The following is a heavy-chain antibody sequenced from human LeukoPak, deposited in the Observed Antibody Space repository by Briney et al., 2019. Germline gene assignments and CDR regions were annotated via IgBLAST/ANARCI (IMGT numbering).Heavy chain of an antibody. CDR2: INPLNGDT. CDR1: GYPFTGCY. J-gene: IGHJ5*02. CDR3: AKDYYDSSSNWFDP. D-gene: IGHD3-22*01. Sequence: GASVKVSCKASGYPFTGCYIHWVRQAPGQGLEWMGWINPLNGDTDYAQRFQGRVNMTRDTSISTAYMELSRLRSDDTAVYYCAKDYYDSSSNWFDPWGQGTLVTVSS. V-gene: IGHV1-2*02.